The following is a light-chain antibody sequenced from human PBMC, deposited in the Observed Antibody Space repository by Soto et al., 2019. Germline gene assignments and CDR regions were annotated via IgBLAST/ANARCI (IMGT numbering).Light chain of an antibody. Sequence: ETVMTQSPGTLSLSPGERATLSCRASQSVSNNYLAWYQQKPGQAPRLLIYATSTRAAGIPDRFSGSGSGTDFTLTISRLEPDDVAVYYCQQYDTSPPMYTFGQGTKVDIK. CDR3: QQYDTSPPMYT. V-gene: IGKV3-20*01. J-gene: IGKJ2*01. CDR1: QSVSNNY. CDR2: ATS.